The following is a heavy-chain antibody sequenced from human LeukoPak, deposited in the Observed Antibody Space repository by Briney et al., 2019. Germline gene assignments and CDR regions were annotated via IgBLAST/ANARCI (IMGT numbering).Heavy chain of an antibody. Sequence: ASVKVSCKASGYTFTSYGISWVRQAPGQGLEWMGWISAYNGNTNYAQKLQGRVTMTTDTSTSTAYMELRSLRSDDTAVYYCARVARISPRTQFDYWGQGTLVTVSS. CDR3: ARVARISPRTQFDY. D-gene: IGHD3-10*01. V-gene: IGHV1-18*01. J-gene: IGHJ4*02. CDR2: ISAYNGNT. CDR1: GYTFTSYG.